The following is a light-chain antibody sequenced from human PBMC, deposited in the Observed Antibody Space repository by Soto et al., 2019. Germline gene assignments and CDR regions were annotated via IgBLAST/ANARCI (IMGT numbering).Light chain of an antibody. CDR2: DAS. Sequence: DIQMTQSPSSLSASVGDRVTITCQATQGINYYLYWYQFKAGKAPKILIYDASNLETGVPSRFSGRGSWTDFTPTISSPQPEDFSTYYFQQDERLPRTFGQGTKVELK. CDR1: QGINYY. J-gene: IGKJ1*01. CDR3: QQDERLPRT. V-gene: IGKV1-33*01.